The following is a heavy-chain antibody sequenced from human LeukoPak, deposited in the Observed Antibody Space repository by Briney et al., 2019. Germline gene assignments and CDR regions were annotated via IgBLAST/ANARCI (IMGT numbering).Heavy chain of an antibody. Sequence: GGSLRLSCAASGFTFDDYGMNWVRQAPGKGLEWVSSISSGATYIDNADSVKGRFTISRDNAKNSLYLEMNSLRAEDTAVYYCARSKGGAQREYGMDVWGQGTTVTVSS. J-gene: IGHJ6*02. CDR1: GFTFDDYG. V-gene: IGHV3-21*06. CDR3: ARSKGGAQREYGMDV. D-gene: IGHD1-1*01. CDR2: ISSGATYI.